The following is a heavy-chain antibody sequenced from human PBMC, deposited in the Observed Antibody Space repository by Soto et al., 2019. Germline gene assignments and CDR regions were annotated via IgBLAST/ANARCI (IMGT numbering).Heavy chain of an antibody. CDR3: APEMGATQGTFDN. Sequence: PGGSLRLSCVVSVFPFGANAMSWVRQAPGKGLEWVSGLSNTGRRTSYADSVKGRFNISRDNSENTVYLQMNSLRVEDTAVYYCAPEMGATQGTFDNWGQGTLVTVSS. CDR1: VFPFGANA. V-gene: IGHV3-23*01. D-gene: IGHD1-26*01. CDR2: LSNTGRRT. J-gene: IGHJ4*02.